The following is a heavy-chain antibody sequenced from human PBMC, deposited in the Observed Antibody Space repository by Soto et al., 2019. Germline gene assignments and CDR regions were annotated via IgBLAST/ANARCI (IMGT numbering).Heavy chain of an antibody. CDR2: IGSTGITI. V-gene: IGHV3-23*01. J-gene: IGHJ4*02. CDR3: TRRSPESFFDH. CDR1: GFTFSNYA. Sequence: EVQLLESGGGLAQPGESLRLSCAASGFTFSNYAMRWVRQAPGKGLEWVSAIGSTGITIYYADSVKGRFTISRDNSKNAVYLQMNNLRAEDTALYYCTRRSPESFFDHWGQGVLVTVSS.